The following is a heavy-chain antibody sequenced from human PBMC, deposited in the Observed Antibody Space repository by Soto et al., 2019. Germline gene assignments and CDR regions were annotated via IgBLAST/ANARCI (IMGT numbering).Heavy chain of an antibody. CDR3: AKATYSGSYFSDY. Sequence: QVQLVESGGGVVQPGRSLRLSCAASGFSFSSYGLHWVRQAPGKGLEWVAAISYDGSNEYYADSVKGRFTISRDNSKNTLYLQMNSLRAEETAVYYCAKATYSGSYFSDYWGQGTLVTVSS. D-gene: IGHD1-26*01. V-gene: IGHV3-30*18. J-gene: IGHJ4*02. CDR1: GFSFSSYG. CDR2: ISYDGSNE.